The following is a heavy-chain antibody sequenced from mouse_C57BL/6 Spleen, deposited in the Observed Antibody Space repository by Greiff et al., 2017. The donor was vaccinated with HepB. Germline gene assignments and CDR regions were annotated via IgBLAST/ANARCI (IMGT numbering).Heavy chain of an antibody. V-gene: IGHV5-6*01. J-gene: IGHJ4*01. CDR1: GFTFSSYG. CDR3: ARHRYYSNYDYAMDY. CDR2: ISSGGSYT. D-gene: IGHD2-5*01. Sequence: EVKLVESGGDLVKPGGSLKLSCAASGFTFSSYGMSWVRQTPDKRLEWVATISSGGSYTYYPDSVKGRFTISRDNAKNTLYLQMSSLKSGDTAMYYCARHRYYSNYDYAMDYWGQGTSVTVSS.